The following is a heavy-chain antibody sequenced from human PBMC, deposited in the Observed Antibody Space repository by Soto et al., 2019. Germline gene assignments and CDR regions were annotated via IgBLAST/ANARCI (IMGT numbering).Heavy chain of an antibody. V-gene: IGHV1-8*01. CDR3: ARATSGYFDWSPFDP. J-gene: IGHJ5*02. Sequence: QVQLVQSGAEVKKPGASVKVSCKASGYTFSSYDINWVRQATGQGLEWMGWMNPNSGDTGYAQKFQGRVTMTRNTSISTVYMELSSLRSEDTAVYYYARATSGYFDWSPFDPWGQGTLVTVSS. D-gene: IGHD3-9*01. CDR1: GYTFSSYD. CDR2: MNPNSGDT.